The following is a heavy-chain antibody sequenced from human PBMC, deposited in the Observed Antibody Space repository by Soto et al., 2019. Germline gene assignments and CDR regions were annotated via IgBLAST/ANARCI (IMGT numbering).Heavy chain of an antibody. Sequence: PSETLSLTCAVYGGSFSGYYWSWIRQPPGKGLEWIGEINHSGSTNYNPSLKSRVTISVDTSKNQFSLKLSSVTAADTAVYYCARDPARSIAAAENYYGMDVWGQGTTVTVSS. J-gene: IGHJ6*02. CDR2: INHSGST. CDR3: ARDPARSIAAAENYYGMDV. V-gene: IGHV4-34*01. D-gene: IGHD6-13*01. CDR1: GGSFSGYY.